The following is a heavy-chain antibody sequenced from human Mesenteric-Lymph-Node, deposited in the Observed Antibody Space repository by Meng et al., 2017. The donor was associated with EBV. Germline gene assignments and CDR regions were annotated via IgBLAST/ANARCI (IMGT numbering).Heavy chain of an antibody. J-gene: IGHJ4*02. V-gene: IGHV3-30*01. CDR3: ARGYPPGYSYGRPHDY. Sequence: ADSVKGRFTIWRDTSKKTAYLQMNSLRAEDTAVYYCARGYPPGYSYGRPHDYWGQGTLVTVSS. D-gene: IGHD5-18*01.